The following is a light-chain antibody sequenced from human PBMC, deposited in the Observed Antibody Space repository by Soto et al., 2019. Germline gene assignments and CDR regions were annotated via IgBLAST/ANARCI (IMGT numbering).Light chain of an antibody. Sequence: DIPMTQSPSTLSASVGDRVTITCRASQSISSWLASYQQKPGKAPKLLIYKASSLESGVPSRFSGSGSGTEFTLTISSLQPDDFATYYCQQSCTFGPGTKVDIK. J-gene: IGKJ3*01. CDR2: KAS. V-gene: IGKV1-5*03. CDR3: QQSCT. CDR1: QSISSW.